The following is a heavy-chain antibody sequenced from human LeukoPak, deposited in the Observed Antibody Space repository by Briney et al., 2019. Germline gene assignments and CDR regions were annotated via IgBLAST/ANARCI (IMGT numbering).Heavy chain of an antibody. V-gene: IGHV3-11*01. Sequence: GGSLRLSCAASGFTFSDYYMSWIRQAPGKGVEWVSYISSSGSTIYYADSVKGRFTISRDNAKNSLYLQMNSLRAEDTAVYYCAAPDYYYGMDVWGQGTTVTVSS. CDR1: GFTFSDYY. J-gene: IGHJ6*02. CDR2: ISSSGSTI. CDR3: AAPDYYYGMDV.